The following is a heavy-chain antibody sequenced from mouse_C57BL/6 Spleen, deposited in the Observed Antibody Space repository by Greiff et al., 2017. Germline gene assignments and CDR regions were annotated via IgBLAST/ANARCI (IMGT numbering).Heavy chain of an antibody. CDR2: INPNNGGT. V-gene: IGHV1-22*01. Sequence: VQLQQSGPELVKPGASVKMSCKASGYTFTDYNMHWVKQSHGKSLEWIGYINPNNGGTSYNQKFKGKATLTVNKSSSTAYMELRSLTSEDSAVYYCAREDYGSLYFDYWGQGTTLTVSS. D-gene: IGHD1-1*01. J-gene: IGHJ2*01. CDR1: GYTFTDYN. CDR3: AREDYGSLYFDY.